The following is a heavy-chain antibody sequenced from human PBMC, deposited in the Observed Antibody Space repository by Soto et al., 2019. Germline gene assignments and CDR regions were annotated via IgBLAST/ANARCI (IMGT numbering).Heavy chain of an antibody. J-gene: IGHJ6*02. D-gene: IGHD3-10*01. CDR3: ARAFTYGSGSPPVNYYYGMDV. Sequence: ASVKVSCKASGGTFSSYAISWVRQAPGQGLEWMGGIIPIFGTTNYADKFQGRVPLTADESTSKDYMELSSLRSEDTAVYYCARAFTYGSGSPPVNYYYGMDVWGQGTTVTVSS. V-gene: IGHV1-69*13. CDR1: GGTFSSYA. CDR2: IIPIFGTT.